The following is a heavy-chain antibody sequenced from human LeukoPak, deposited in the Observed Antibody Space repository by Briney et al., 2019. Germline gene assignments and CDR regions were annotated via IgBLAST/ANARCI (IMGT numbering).Heavy chain of an antibody. J-gene: IGHJ5*02. CDR1: GYTFIGHY. D-gene: IGHD3-16*01. V-gene: IGHV1-2*07. Sequence: ASVKVSCKTSGYTFIGHYIHWVRQAPGQGLEWMGWINPKNGGANYAPRFRGRVTMTRDRSTSTVYMELTRLTADGTAGYYCARKSFWESPVNWFDPWGQGTLVTVSS. CDR2: INPKNGGA. CDR3: ARKSFWESPVNWFDP.